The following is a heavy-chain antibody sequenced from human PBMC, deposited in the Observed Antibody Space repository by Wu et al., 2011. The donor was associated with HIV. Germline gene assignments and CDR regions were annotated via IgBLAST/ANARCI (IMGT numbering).Heavy chain of an antibody. CDR3: ARDPIVGATMEDN. J-gene: IGHJ4*02. V-gene: IGHV1-2*02. D-gene: IGHD1-26*01. CDR2: VNPNSGGT. CDR1: GYTFSGYY. Sequence: QLVQSGAEVKKPGASVKVSCKASGYTFSGYYMHWMRQAPGQGPEWMGWVNPNSGGTDYAQKFQGRVTMTWDTSISTAYMELTSLRSDDTAVYYCARDPIVGATMEDNWGQGTLVTVSS.